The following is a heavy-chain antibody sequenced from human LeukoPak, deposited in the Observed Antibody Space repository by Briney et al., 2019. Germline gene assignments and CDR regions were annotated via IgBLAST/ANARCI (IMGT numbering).Heavy chain of an antibody. CDR3: VFSALTTGYHGMDV. CDR2: NGESGQGVGGGDT. CDR1: GFIFERYD. Sequence: GASLRLFCAGSGFIFERYDINWVRQATGMRLEWLSYNGESGQGVGGGDTFYAASVMGRFSISRDNSKSTVYMQMNSLRAEDAAVYYCVFSALTTGYHGMDVWGHGTTVIVSS. J-gene: IGHJ6*02. D-gene: IGHD4-11*01. V-gene: IGHV3-23*01.